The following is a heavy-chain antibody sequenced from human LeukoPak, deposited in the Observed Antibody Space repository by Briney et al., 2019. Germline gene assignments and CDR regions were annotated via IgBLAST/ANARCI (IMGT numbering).Heavy chain of an antibody. CDR3: ARDHFYCSSTSCYLWFDP. Sequence: GASVKVSFKASGYTFTSYCISWVRQAPGQGLEWMGWISAYNGNTNYAQKLQGRVTMTTDTSTSTAYMELRSLRSDDTAVYYCARDHFYCSSTSCYLWFDPWGQGTLVTVSS. CDR2: ISAYNGNT. D-gene: IGHD2-2*01. CDR1: GYTFTSYC. V-gene: IGHV1-18*01. J-gene: IGHJ5*02.